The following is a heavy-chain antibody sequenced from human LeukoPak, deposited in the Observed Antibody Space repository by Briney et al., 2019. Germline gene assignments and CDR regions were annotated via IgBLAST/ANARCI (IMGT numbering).Heavy chain of an antibody. CDR1: GYSFTSYW. J-gene: IGHJ4*02. D-gene: IGHD3-9*01. CDR3: ARLSYFDWLPKDFDY. V-gene: IGHV5-51*01. CDR2: IYPGDSDT. Sequence: GESLKISCKGSGYSFTSYWIGWVRQMPGKGLEWMGIIYPGDSDTRYSPSFQGQVTISADKSISTAYLQWSSLKASDTAMYYCARLSYFDWLPKDFDYWGQGTLVTVSS.